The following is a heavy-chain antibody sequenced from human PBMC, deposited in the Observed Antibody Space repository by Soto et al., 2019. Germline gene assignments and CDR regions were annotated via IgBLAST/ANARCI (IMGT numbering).Heavy chain of an antibody. J-gene: IGHJ4*02. CDR3: ANSIVVVPVAMREGVDY. Sequence: EVQLLESGGGLVQPGGSLRLSCAASGITLSSNAMSWVRQAPGKGLEWVSAISGSGGSTYYADSVKGRFTISRDNSKNTLYLQMNSLKAEDTAVYYCANSIVVVPVAMREGVDYWGQGTLVTVSS. CDR1: GITLSSNA. V-gene: IGHV3-23*01. CDR2: ISGSGGST. D-gene: IGHD2-2*01.